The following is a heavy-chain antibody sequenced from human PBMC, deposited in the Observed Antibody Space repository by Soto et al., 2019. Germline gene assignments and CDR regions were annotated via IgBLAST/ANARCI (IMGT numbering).Heavy chain of an antibody. CDR3: ARKANDGGWFDP. CDR1: GASISSYD. D-gene: IGHD3-16*01. J-gene: IGHJ5*02. V-gene: IGHV4-4*07. CDR2: IYTSGIT. Sequence: SETLSLTCTVSGASISSYDCSWIRQPAWKGLEWIGRIYTSGITIYNPSLKSRVTMSVDTSKNQFSLKLTSVTAADTAVYYCARKANDGGWFDPWGQRTLVTVSS.